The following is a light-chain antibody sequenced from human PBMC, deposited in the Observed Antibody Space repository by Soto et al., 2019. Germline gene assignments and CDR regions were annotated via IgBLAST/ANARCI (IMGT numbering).Light chain of an antibody. V-gene: IGKV1-5*01. CDR1: QSVTNW. J-gene: IGKJ2*01. CDR3: QQYTTYPYT. CDR2: DAS. Sequence: DIQMTQSPSTPSASVGDRVTITCRASQSVTNWLAWYQQKPGKAPNLLIYDASRLQSGIPSRFSGSGSGTEFTLTISSLQPDDFATYYCQQYTTYPYTFGQGIKLEIK.